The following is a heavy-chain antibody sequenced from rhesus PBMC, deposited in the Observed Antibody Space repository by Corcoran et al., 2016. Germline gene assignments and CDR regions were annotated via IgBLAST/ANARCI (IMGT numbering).Heavy chain of an antibody. D-gene: IGHD6-25*01. J-gene: IGHJ4*01. Sequence: QLQLQESGPGLVKPSETLPVTCAVSGGSISSSYWSGIRQAPGKGLEGIGYIYGLVSCPTYNPSLQIRVTLAVDPSKNQLSLKLSSVTTADTAVYYCARAERQLERGGYYFDYWGQGVLVTVSS. CDR3: ARAERQLERGGYYFDY. CDR1: GGSISSSY. CDR2: IYGLVSCP. V-gene: IGHV4-169*01.